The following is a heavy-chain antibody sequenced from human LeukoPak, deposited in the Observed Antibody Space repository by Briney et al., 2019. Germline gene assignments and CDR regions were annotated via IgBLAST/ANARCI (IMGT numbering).Heavy chain of an antibody. D-gene: IGHD6-19*01. J-gene: IGHJ4*02. CDR2: ISSSSSYI. Sequence: GGSLRPSCAASGFTFSSYSMNWVRQAPGKGLEWVSSISSSSSYIYYADSVKGRFTISRDNAKSSLYLQMNSLRAEDTAVYYCARDLRAYSSGWTSDYWGQGTLVTVSS. V-gene: IGHV3-21*01. CDR1: GFTFSSYS. CDR3: ARDLRAYSSGWTSDY.